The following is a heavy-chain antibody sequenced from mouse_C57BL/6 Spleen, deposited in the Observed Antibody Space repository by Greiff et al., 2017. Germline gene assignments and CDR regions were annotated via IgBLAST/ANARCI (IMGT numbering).Heavy chain of an antibody. CDR1: GYTFTSYW. V-gene: IGHV1-69*01. CDR3: ARGDYGSGGY. J-gene: IGHJ2*01. CDR2: IDPSDSYT. D-gene: IGHD1-1*01. Sequence: VQLQQPGAELVMPGASVKLSCKASGYTFTSYWMHWVKQRPGQGLEWIGEIDPSDSYTNYNQKFKGKSTLTVDKSSSTAYMQLSSLTSEDSAVYCCARGDYGSGGYWGQGTTLTVAS.